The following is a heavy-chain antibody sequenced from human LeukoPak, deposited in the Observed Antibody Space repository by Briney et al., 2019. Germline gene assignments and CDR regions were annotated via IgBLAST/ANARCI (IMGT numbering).Heavy chain of an antibody. CDR1: GFTFSSYA. CDR3: ARDGRAYNWNTTDYYYYYYMDV. V-gene: IGHV3-30-3*01. D-gene: IGHD1-1*01. CDR2: ISYDGSNK. Sequence: GGSLRLSCAASGFTFSSYAMHWVRQAPGKGLEWVAVISYDGSNKYYADSVKGRFTISRDNSKNTLYLQMNSLRAEDTAVYYYARDGRAYNWNTTDYYYYYYMDVWGKGTTVTVSS. J-gene: IGHJ6*03.